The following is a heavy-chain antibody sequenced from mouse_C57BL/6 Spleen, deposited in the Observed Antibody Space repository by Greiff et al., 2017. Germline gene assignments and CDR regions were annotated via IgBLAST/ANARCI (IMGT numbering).Heavy chain of an antibody. J-gene: IGHJ2*01. Sequence: EVHLVESGPGLVKPSQSLSLTCSVTGYSITSGYYWNWIRQFPGNKLEWMGYISYDGSNNYNPSLKNRISITRDTSKNQFFLKLNSVTTEDTATYYCAREDPITTVVAGFDYWGQGTTLTVSS. D-gene: IGHD1-1*01. CDR3: AREDPITTVVAGFDY. CDR1: GYSITSGYY. V-gene: IGHV3-6*01. CDR2: ISYDGSN.